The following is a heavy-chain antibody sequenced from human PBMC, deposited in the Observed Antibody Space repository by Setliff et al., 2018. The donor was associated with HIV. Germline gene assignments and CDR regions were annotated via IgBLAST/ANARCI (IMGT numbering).Heavy chain of an antibody. CDR2: IYYSGST. CDR3: ATYADRESNRFDP. CDR1: GGSISSSSYF. Sequence: PSETLSLTCAVSGGSISSSSYFWGWIRQPPGKGLEWIGSIYYSGSTYYNPSLKSRVTISVDTSKNQFSLKLSSVTAADTAVYYCATYADRESNRFDPWGQGSLVTVSS. J-gene: IGHJ5*02. D-gene: IGHD3-10*01. V-gene: IGHV4-39*01.